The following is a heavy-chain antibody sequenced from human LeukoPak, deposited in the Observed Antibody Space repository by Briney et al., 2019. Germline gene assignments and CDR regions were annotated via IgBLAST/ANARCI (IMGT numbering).Heavy chain of an antibody. CDR3: AREEDNADEYLREDY. Sequence: SETLSLTCAVYGGSLSDYFWSWIRQPPGKGLEWIGEINHSGSTNYNASLNSRVTISVDTSKNQFSLKLTSVTAADTAVYYCAREEDNADEYLREDYWGQGILVTVSS. D-gene: IGHD2/OR15-2a*01. J-gene: IGHJ4*02. CDR2: INHSGST. CDR1: GGSLSDYF. V-gene: IGHV4-34*01.